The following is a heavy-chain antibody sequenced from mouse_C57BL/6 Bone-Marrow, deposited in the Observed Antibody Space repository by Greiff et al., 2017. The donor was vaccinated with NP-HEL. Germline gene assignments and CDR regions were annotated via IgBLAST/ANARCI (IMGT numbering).Heavy chain of an antibody. Sequence: EVQGVESGGDLVKPGGSLKLSCAASGFTFSSYGMSWVRQTPDKRLEWVATISSGGSYTYYLDSVKGRFTISRDSAKNTLYLQMSSLKSEDTAMYYCASLWSAWFAYWGQGTLVTVSA. CDR3: ASLWSAWFAY. V-gene: IGHV5-6*01. J-gene: IGHJ3*01. CDR2: ISSGGSYT. D-gene: IGHD1-1*02. CDR1: GFTFSSYG.